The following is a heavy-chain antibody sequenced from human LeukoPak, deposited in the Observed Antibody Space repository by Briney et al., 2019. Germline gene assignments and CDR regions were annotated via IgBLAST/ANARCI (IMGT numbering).Heavy chain of an antibody. CDR1: GFTFRSYA. V-gene: IGHV3-30-3*02. D-gene: IGHD3-3*01. Sequence: PGGSLRLSCAASGFTFRSYAMHWVRQAPGKGLEWVAVISYDGSNKYYADSVKGRFTISRDNSKNTLYLQMNSLRAEDTAVYYCAKTKGFLEWLFPYYFDYWGQGTLVTVSS. CDR3: AKTKGFLEWLFPYYFDY. J-gene: IGHJ4*02. CDR2: ISYDGSNK.